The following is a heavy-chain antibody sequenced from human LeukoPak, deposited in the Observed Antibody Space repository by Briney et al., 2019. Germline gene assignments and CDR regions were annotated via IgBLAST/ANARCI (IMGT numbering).Heavy chain of an antibody. D-gene: IGHD3-3*01. CDR3: ARADYDFWSGYSTPGVYYYYYMDV. V-gene: IGHV3-11*04. Sequence: GGSLRLSCAASGFTFSDYYMSWIRQAPGKGLEWVSYISSSGSTIYYADSVKGRFTISRDNAKNSLYLQMNSLRAEDTAVYYCARADYDFWSGYSTPGVYYYYYMDVWGKGTTVTVSS. J-gene: IGHJ6*03. CDR1: GFTFSDYY. CDR2: ISSSGSTI.